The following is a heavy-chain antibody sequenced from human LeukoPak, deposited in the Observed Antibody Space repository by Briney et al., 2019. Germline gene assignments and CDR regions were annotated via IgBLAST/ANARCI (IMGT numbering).Heavy chain of an antibody. CDR3: ARLLVVVPTA. V-gene: IGHV4-34*01. CDR2: INHSGST. CDR1: GGSFSGYY. Sequence: KPSETLSLTCAVYGGSFSGYYWSWIRQPPGKGLEWIGEINHSGSTNYNPSLKSRVTISVDTSKNQFSLKLSSVTAADTAVYYCARLLVVVPTAWGQGTLVTVSS. J-gene: IGHJ5*02. D-gene: IGHD2-2*01.